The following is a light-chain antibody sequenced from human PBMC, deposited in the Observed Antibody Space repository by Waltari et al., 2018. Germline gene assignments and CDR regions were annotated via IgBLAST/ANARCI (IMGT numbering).Light chain of an antibody. CDR1: RSNIGTNT. Sequence: QSVLTQPPSASGTPGQRVTISCSGSRSNIGTNTVNWYQQLPGAAPKVLIYRNNQGPAGAPDRFSGYKAVTSASLAISGLQSEDEAAYFCASWDDSLNGPVFGGGTTLTVL. J-gene: IGLJ3*02. CDR3: ASWDDSLNGPV. CDR2: RNN. V-gene: IGLV1-44*01.